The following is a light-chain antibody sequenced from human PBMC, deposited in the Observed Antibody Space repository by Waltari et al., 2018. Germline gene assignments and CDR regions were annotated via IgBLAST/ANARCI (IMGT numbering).Light chain of an antibody. CDR2: YAN. Sequence: IQMSQSPSSLSASVGDRVTITCRASQGISSYLNWYQQKPGKAPKLLIYYANSLASGVPSRFSGSGSGTEFTLTISSLQPEDFATYYCQQGNSYPFSFGPGTKLDIK. V-gene: IGKV1-13*02. J-gene: IGKJ3*01. CDR3: QQGNSYPFS. CDR1: QGISSY.